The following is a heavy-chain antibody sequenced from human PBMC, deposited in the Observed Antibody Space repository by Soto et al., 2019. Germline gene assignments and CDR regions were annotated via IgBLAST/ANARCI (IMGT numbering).Heavy chain of an antibody. Sequence: GGSLRLSCAASGFTFSSYAMSWVRQAPGKGLEWVSAISGSGGSTYYPDSVKGRFTISRDNSKNTLYLQMNSLRAEDTAVYYCAKERRTARTRAGYIKGWFDPWGQGTLVTVSS. V-gene: IGHV3-23*01. D-gene: IGHD3-9*01. CDR3: AKERRTARTRAGYIKGWFDP. CDR1: GFTFSSYA. CDR2: ISGSGGST. J-gene: IGHJ5*02.